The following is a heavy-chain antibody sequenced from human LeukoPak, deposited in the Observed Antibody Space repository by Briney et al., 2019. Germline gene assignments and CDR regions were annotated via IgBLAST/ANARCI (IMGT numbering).Heavy chain of an antibody. V-gene: IGHV4-61*01. CDR3: ARAAYSGSYHSDY. J-gene: IGHJ4*02. D-gene: IGHD1-26*01. Sequence: SETLSLTCTVSGGSVNSGSYYWNWLRQPPGKGLEWIGYIYYSGSTNYNPSLKSRVTISVDTSKNQFSLKLSSVTAADTAVYYCARAAYSGSYHSDYWGQGTLVTVSS. CDR1: GGSVNSGSYY. CDR2: IYYSGST.